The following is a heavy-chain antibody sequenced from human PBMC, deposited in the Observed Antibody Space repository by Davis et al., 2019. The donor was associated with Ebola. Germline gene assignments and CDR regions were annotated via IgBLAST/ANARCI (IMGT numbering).Heavy chain of an antibody. CDR1: GGSISSSNW. D-gene: IGHD3-9*01. V-gene: IGHV4-4*02. CDR3: ARGPFDDILTGYYWNFDY. J-gene: IGHJ4*02. CDR2: IYHSGST. Sequence: SETLSLTCAVSGGSISSSNWWSWVRQPPGKGLEWIGEIYHSGSTNYNPSLKSRVTISVDKSKNQFSLKLSSVTAADTAVYYCARGPFDDILTGYYWNFDYWGQGTLVTVSS.